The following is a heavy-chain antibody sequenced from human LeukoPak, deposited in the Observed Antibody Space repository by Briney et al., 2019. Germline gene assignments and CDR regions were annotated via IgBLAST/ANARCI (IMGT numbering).Heavy chain of an antibody. CDR2: IYYSGTT. CDR1: TGAISNYY. CDR3: ARGAYSSGWYLEY. Sequence: TSETLSLTCTVSTGAISNYYWIWIRQPPGKGLEWIGYIYYSGTTKYNPSLKSRATISVDTSKNQFSLNLNSVTAADTAVYYCARGAYSSGWYLEYWGQGTLVTVSS. D-gene: IGHD6-19*01. J-gene: IGHJ4*02. V-gene: IGHV4-59*01.